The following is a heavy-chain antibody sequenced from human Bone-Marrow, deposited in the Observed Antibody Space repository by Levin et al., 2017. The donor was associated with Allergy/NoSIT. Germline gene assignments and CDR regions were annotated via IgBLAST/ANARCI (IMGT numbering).Heavy chain of an antibody. V-gene: IGHV2-70*11. CDR2: IDWDDDK. Sequence: SGPTLVKPTQTLTLTCTFSGFSLTTSGRCVSWIRQPPGKALEWLARIDWDDDKYYSTSLKTRLTICKDTSKNQVVLTMTNRDPVDTATYYCARIPHPGERKGNYYAKDVGGKGSTVTVSS. CDR1: GFSLTTSGRC. D-gene: IGHD1-14*01. J-gene: IGHJ6*04. CDR3: ARIPHPGERKGNYYAKDV.